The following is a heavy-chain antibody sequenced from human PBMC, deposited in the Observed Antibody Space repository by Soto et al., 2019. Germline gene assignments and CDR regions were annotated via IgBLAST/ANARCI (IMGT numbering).Heavy chain of an antibody. V-gene: IGHV3-23*01. CDR3: AKAIAADVYGMDV. CDR1: GFTFSSYA. Sequence: GGSLRLSCAASGFTFSSYAMSWVRQAPGKGLEWVSAISGSGGSTYYADSAKGRFTISRDNSKNTLYLQMNSLRAEDTAVYYCAKAIAADVYGMDVWGQGTTVTVSS. J-gene: IGHJ6*02. D-gene: IGHD6-13*01. CDR2: ISGSGGST.